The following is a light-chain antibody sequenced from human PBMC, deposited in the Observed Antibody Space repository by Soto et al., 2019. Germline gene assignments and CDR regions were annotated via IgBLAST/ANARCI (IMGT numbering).Light chain of an antibody. J-gene: IGKJ1*01. CDR3: QHYGNSPRT. CDR1: QSITNNY. V-gene: IGKV3-20*01. CDR2: GAS. Sequence: EIVLTQSPGTLSFSPGEIATLSCRASQSITNNYLAWYQQKAGQVPRLLLYGASTRPTGIPDRFSGSGSGTDFTLTISRLEPDDFAVYYCQHYGNSPRTFGQGTKVEIK.